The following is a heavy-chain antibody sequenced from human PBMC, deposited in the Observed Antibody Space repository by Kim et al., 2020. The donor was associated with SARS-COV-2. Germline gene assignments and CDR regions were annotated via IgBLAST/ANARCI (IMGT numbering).Heavy chain of an antibody. J-gene: IGHJ6*02. Sequence: SVKVSCKASGGTFSSYAISWVRQAPGQGLEWMGGIIPIFGTANYAQKFQGRVTITADESTSTAYMELSSLRSEDTAVYYCARDEYYDSSGSDGYYYGMDVWGQGTTVTVSS. V-gene: IGHV1-69*13. CDR3: ARDEYYDSSGSDGYYYGMDV. D-gene: IGHD3-22*01. CDR2: IIPIFGTA. CDR1: GGTFSSYA.